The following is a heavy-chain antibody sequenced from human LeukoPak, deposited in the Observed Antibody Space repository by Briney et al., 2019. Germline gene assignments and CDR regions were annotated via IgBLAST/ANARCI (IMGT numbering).Heavy chain of an antibody. CDR1: GFIFREYA. J-gene: IGHJ3*02. CDR2: ITASDYTT. Sequence: GGSLRLSCAASGFIFREYAMTWVRQAPGKGLEWVSSITASDYTTYADSVKGRFTISRDNSKNTLYLQMDSLRGDDTALYHCARDPNGDYIGAFDNWGQGTVVTVSS. V-gene: IGHV3-23*01. D-gene: IGHD4-17*01. CDR3: ARDPNGDYIGAFDN.